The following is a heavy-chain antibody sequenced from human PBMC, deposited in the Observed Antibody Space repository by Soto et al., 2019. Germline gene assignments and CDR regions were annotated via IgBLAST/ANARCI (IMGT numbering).Heavy chain of an antibody. D-gene: IGHD5-12*01. Sequence: QVQLVQSGAEVKKPGSSVKVSCKASGGTFNWYAISWVRQAPGQGLEWMGGIIPIFGPPNYAQRFQDRLTITADEDTSTAYMALSSLTSEDTAVYYCVRGERDLATMKRYFDDWGHGTLVNVSS. J-gene: IGHJ4*01. CDR2: IIPIFGPP. CDR1: GGTFNWYA. V-gene: IGHV1-69*12. CDR3: VRGERDLATMKRYFDD.